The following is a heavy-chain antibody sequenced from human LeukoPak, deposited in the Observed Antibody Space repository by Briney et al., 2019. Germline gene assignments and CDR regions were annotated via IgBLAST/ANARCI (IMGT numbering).Heavy chain of an antibody. J-gene: IGHJ4*02. V-gene: IGHV1-46*01. CDR3: ARVRSYYYDSSGYGGPFDY. D-gene: IGHD3-22*01. CDR2: INPSGGST. Sequence: ASVQVSCKASGYTFTAHFIHWVRQAPGQGLEWMGIINPSGGSTSYAQKFQGRVTMTRDTSTSTVYMELSSLRSEDTAVYYCARVRSYYYDSSGYGGPFDYWGQGTLVTVSS. CDR1: GYTFTAHF.